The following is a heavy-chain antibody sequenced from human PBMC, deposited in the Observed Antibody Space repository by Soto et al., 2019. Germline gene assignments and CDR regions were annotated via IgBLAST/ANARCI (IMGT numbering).Heavy chain of an antibody. CDR2: INPNSGGT. Sequence: APVKVSCKASGYSFTGYYMHWVRQAPGQGLEWMGWINPNSGGTNYAQKFQGRVTMTRDTSISAAYMELSRLRSDDTAVYYCARDRQGIMITFGRVTEFGYWGQGTLVTVSS. CDR1: GYSFTGYY. V-gene: IGHV1-2*02. J-gene: IGHJ4*02. D-gene: IGHD3-16*01. CDR3: ARDRQGIMITFGRVTEFGY.